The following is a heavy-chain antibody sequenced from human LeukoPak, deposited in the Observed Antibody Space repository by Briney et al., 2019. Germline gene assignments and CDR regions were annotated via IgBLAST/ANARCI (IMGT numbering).Heavy chain of an antibody. CDR2: IRYDGSNK. Sequence: GGSLRLSCAASGFTFSSYAMSWVRQAPGKGLEWVAFIRYDGSNKYYADSVKGRFTISRDNSKNTLYLQMNSLRAEDTAVYYCAKIQSSSSFPDAFDIWGQGTMVTVSS. V-gene: IGHV3-30*02. J-gene: IGHJ3*02. CDR3: AKIQSSSSFPDAFDI. CDR1: GFTFSSYA. D-gene: IGHD6-6*01.